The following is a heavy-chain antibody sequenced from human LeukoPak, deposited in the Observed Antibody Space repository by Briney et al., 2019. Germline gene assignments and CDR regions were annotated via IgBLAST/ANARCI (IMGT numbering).Heavy chain of an antibody. Sequence: GGSLRLSCVASGFTVSSNCMTWVRQAPGKGLEWVSVIYSDGSTYYSDSVKGRFTISRGNSENTLYLQMNSLRAEDTAVYYCARERIYFGSGRDLTDARLFYYYGMDVWGQGTTVTVSS. J-gene: IGHJ6*02. CDR1: GFTVSSNC. CDR3: ARERIYFGSGRDLTDARLFYYYGMDV. CDR2: IYSDGST. D-gene: IGHD3-10*01. V-gene: IGHV3-53*01.